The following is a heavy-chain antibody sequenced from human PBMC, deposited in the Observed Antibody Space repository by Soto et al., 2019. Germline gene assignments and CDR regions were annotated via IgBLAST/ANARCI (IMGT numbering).Heavy chain of an antibody. J-gene: IGHJ4*02. CDR3: ASSWGGSYSYFDD. CDR1: GGTFSSYA. V-gene: IGHV1-69*12. CDR2: IIPTFGTA. Sequence: QVQLVQSGAEVKKPGYSVKVSCKASGGTFSSYAISWVRQAPGQGLELMGGIIPTFGTANYAQRFQGRVTITAAESTSTAYMELSSLSSEDTAVYYCASSWGGSYSYFDDWRQGTLVTVSS. D-gene: IGHD1-26*01.